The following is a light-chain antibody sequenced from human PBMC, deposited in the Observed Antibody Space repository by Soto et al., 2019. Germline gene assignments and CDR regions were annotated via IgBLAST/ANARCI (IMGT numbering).Light chain of an antibody. J-gene: IGKJ1*01. Sequence: DIVLTQSPGTLSLSPGERASLSCRASQSVSSGHLAWYQQKPGQAPRLLIYGASSRATGIPDRFSGGGSGTDFTLTPSRLEPDDFAVYYCQQYGSSRGTFGQGTKVDIK. CDR3: QQYGSSRGT. CDR1: QSVSSGH. V-gene: IGKV3-20*01. CDR2: GAS.